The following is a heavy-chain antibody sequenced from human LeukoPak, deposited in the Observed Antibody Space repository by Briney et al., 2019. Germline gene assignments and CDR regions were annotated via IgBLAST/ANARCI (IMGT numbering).Heavy chain of an antibody. CDR1: GFTFTSSA. Sequence: PVKVSCKASGFTFTSSAMQWVRQARGQRLEWIGWIVVGSGNTNYAQKFQERVTITRDMSTSTAYMELSSLRSEDTAVYYCAALPTTVTRPDNWFDPWGQGTLVTVSS. J-gene: IGHJ5*02. CDR2: IVVGSGNT. V-gene: IGHV1-58*02. D-gene: IGHD4-17*01. CDR3: AALPTTVTRPDNWFDP.